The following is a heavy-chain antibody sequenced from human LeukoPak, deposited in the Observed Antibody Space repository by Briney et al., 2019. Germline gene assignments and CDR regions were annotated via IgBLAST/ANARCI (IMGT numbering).Heavy chain of an antibody. CDR3: ARGSSGYSYGYAVDY. D-gene: IGHD5-18*01. Sequence: AASVKVSCKASGYTFTSYGISRVRQAPGQGLEWMGWISAYNGNTNYAQKLQGRVTMTTDTSTSTAYMELRSLRSDDTAAYYCARGSSGYSYGYAVDYWDQGTLVTVSS. J-gene: IGHJ4*02. CDR1: GYTFTSYG. CDR2: ISAYNGNT. V-gene: IGHV1-18*04.